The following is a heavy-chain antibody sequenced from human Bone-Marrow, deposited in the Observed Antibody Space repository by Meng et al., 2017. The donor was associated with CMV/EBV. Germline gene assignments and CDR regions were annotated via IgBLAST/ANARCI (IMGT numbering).Heavy chain of an antibody. V-gene: IGHV4-34*01. CDR2: IHHSGST. D-gene: IGHD1-26*01. CDR1: GGSFSGFY. J-gene: IGHJ5*02. CDR3: ARGWGIVVNWFDT. Sequence: SETLSLTCAVYGGSFSGFYWSWIRQPPGKGLEWVGEIHHSGSTNYNPYLKSRVTISVDTSKNQFSLKLSSVTAADTAVYYFARGWGIVVNWFDTWGQGTLVTVSS.